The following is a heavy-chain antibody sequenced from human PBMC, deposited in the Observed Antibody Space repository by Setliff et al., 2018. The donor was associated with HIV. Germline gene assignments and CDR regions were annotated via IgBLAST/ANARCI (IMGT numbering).Heavy chain of an antibody. CDR1: GGSFSGHY. J-gene: IGHJ4*02. D-gene: IGHD1-1*01. CDR3: ARVIGWNDAGYY. Sequence: SETLSLTCAVYGGSFSGHYWSWIRQPPGKGLEWIGEINHSGSTNYNPSLKSRVTISVDTSKNQFSLKLNFVTAADTAVYYCARVIGWNDAGYYWGRGTLVTVSS. V-gene: IGHV4-34*01. CDR2: INHSGST.